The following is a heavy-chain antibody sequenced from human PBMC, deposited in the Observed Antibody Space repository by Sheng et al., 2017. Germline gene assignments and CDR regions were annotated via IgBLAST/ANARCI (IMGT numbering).Heavy chain of an antibody. Sequence: QVQLQESGPGLVKPSQTLSLTCTVSGGSISSGSYYWSWIRQPAGKGLEWIGRIYTSGSTNYNPSLKSRVTISVDTSKNQFSLKLSSVTAADTAVYYCAREGGSWTDYWGQGTLVTVSS. D-gene: IGHD1-26*01. CDR2: IYTSGST. J-gene: IGHJ4*02. V-gene: IGHV4-61*02. CDR1: GGSISSGSYY. CDR3: AREGGSWTDY.